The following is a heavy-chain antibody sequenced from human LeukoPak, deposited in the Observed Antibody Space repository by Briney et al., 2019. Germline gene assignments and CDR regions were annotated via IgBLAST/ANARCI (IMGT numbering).Heavy chain of an antibody. J-gene: IGHJ4*02. CDR3: ATLPYYYDSSGSYYFDY. CDR1: EFSVGSNY. D-gene: IGHD3-22*01. V-gene: IGHV3-30*03. CDR2: ISYDGSNK. Sequence: GGSLRLSCAASEFSVGSNYMTWVRQAPGKGLEWVAVISYDGSNKYYADSVKGRFTISRDNSKNTLYLQMNSLRAEDTAVYYCATLPYYYDSSGSYYFDYWGQGTLVTVSS.